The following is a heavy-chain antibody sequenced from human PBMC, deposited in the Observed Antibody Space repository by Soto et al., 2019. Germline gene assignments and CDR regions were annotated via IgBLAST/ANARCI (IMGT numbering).Heavy chain of an antibody. J-gene: IGHJ4*02. D-gene: IGHD6-19*01. CDR3: ARGIAVARLYYFDY. Sequence: ASVKVSCKASGYTFTGYYMHWVRQAPGQGLEWMGWINPNSGGTNYAQKFQGWVTMTRDTSISTAYMELSRLRSDDTAVYYCARGIAVARLYYFDYWGQGTLVTVSS. CDR2: INPNSGGT. V-gene: IGHV1-2*04. CDR1: GYTFTGYY.